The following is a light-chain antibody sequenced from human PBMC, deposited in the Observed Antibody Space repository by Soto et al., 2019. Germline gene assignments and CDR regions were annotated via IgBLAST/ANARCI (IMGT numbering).Light chain of an antibody. CDR3: QQRNVWPPIT. J-gene: IGKJ5*01. V-gene: IGKV3-11*01. Sequence: VLTQSPATLSLSPGGRATLSCRASQSVSSYLAWYQQKPGQAPRLLIYDTSNRATGVPARFSGSGSGTDFTLTISSLEPEDFAVYYCQQRNVWPPITFGQGTRLEIK. CDR1: QSVSSY. CDR2: DTS.